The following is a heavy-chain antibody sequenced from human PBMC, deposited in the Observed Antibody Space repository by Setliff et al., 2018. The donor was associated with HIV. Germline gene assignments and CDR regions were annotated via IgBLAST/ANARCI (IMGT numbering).Heavy chain of an antibody. CDR3: ARGLHYHGSGSHRLGAFDI. D-gene: IGHD3-10*01. Sequence: SETLSLTCAVSGGSISSHYWSWIRQPPGRGLEWIGEIDHSGSTNYNSSLESRVTISRDMSKKQFSLKMTSVTAADAAVYFCARGLHYHGSGSHRLGAFDIWGRGTLVTVSS. V-gene: IGHV4-34*01. J-gene: IGHJ3*02. CDR1: GGSISSHY. CDR2: IDHSGST.